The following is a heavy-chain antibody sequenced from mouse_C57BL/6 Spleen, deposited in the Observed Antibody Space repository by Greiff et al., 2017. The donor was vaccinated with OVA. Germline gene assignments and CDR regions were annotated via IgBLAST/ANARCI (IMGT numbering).Heavy chain of an antibody. D-gene: IGHD2-5*01. CDR3: AYDRNYGGFAY. Sequence: SGTVLGRLGAAVKMSCKTSGYTFTSYWMHWVKQRHGQGLEWIGAIYPGNSDTSYNQKLKGKAKLTAVTTDSPDYMELSSLTKENAAVYYGAYDRNYGGFAYWGQGTLVTVSA. J-gene: IGHJ3*01. CDR1: GYTFTSYW. V-gene: IGHV1-5*01. CDR2: IYPGNSDT.